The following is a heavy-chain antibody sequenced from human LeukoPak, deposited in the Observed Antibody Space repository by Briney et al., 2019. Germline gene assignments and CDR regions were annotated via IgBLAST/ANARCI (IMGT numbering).Heavy chain of an antibody. J-gene: IGHJ4*02. V-gene: IGHV3-48*03. CDR3: ARAYYDSSGDY. Sequence: TGGSRRLSCAAYGFTFSSYEMNWVRPAPGKGLEWVSYISSSGSTIYYADSVKGRFTISRDNAKNSLYLQMNSLRAEDTAVYYCARAYYDSSGDYWGQGTLVTVSS. D-gene: IGHD3-22*01. CDR2: ISSSGSTI. CDR1: GFTFSSYE.